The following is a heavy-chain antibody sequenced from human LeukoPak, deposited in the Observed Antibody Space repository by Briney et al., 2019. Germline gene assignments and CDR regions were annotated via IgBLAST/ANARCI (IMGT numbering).Heavy chain of an antibody. V-gene: IGHV3-21*01. CDR3: ARDYDSSGFYDY. Sequence: GGSLRLSCAASGFTFSFYSMNWVRQAPGKGLEWVSSISSSGSNIYYADSVKGRFTISRDNAKNSLYLQMNSLRAEDTAVYYCARDYDSSGFYDYWGQGTLVTVSS. CDR1: GFTFSFYS. J-gene: IGHJ4*02. D-gene: IGHD3-22*01. CDR2: ISSSGSNI.